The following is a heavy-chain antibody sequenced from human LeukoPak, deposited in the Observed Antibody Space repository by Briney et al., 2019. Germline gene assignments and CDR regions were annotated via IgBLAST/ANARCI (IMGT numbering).Heavy chain of an antibody. CDR3: ARARGSSTSPIYFDY. Sequence: GGSLRLSCAASGFTFSDYYMSWIRQAPGKGLEWVSYISSSGSTIYYADSVKGRFTISRDNAKNSLYLQMNSLRAEDTAVYYCARARGSSTSPIYFDYWGQGTLVTVSS. CDR2: ISSSGSTI. V-gene: IGHV3-11*04. J-gene: IGHJ4*02. D-gene: IGHD2-2*01. CDR1: GFTFSDYY.